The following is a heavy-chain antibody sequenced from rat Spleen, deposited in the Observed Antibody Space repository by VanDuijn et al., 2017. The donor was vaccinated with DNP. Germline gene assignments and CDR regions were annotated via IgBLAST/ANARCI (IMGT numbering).Heavy chain of an antibody. D-gene: IGHD1-11*01. V-gene: IGHV5-58*01. Sequence: EVQLVETGGGLVQPGKSLKLSCVASGFKFSSYWMYWIRHAPGQGLEWLASINTDGDSTYYPDSVKARFTISRDNAENTVYLQMNSLRSEDTATYYCVKDLRGGSAFAYWGPGIMVTVSS. CDR2: INTDGDST. CDR1: GFKFSSYW. CDR3: VKDLRGGSAFAY. J-gene: IGHJ2*01.